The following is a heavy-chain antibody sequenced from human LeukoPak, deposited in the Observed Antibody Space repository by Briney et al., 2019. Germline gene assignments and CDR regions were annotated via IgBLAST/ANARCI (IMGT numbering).Heavy chain of an antibody. CDR1: GFTFSSYS. J-gene: IGHJ6*04. CDR2: ISSSSSYI. V-gene: IGHV3-21*01. CDR3: AREGSSWSLLGDYYYYYGMDV. D-gene: IGHD6-13*01. Sequence: GGSLRLSCAASGFTFSSYSMNWVRQAPGKGLEWVSSISSSSSYIYYADSVKGRFTISRDNTKNSLYLQMNSLRAEDTAVYYCAREGSSWSLLGDYYYYYGMDVWGKGTTVTVSS.